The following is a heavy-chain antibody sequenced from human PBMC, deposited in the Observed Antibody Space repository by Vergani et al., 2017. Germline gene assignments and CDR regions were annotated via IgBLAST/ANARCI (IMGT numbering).Heavy chain of an antibody. CDR2: INHSGST. CDR1: GGSFSGYY. CDR3: AIGAQGPDNAFDI. J-gene: IGHJ3*02. Sequence: QVQLQQWGAGLLKPSETLSLTCAVYGGSFSGYYWSWIRQPPGKGLEWIGEINHSGSTNYNPSLKSRVTISVDTSKNQFSLKLSSVTAADTAVYYCAIGAQGPDNAFDIWGQGTMVTVSS. V-gene: IGHV4-34*01. D-gene: IGHD3-10*01.